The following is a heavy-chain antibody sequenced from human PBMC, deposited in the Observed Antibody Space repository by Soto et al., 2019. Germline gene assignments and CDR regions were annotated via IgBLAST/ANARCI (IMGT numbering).Heavy chain of an antibody. J-gene: IGHJ6*02. V-gene: IGHV6-1*01. D-gene: IGHD3-9*01. CDR1: GDSVSSNSAA. CDR2: TYYRSKWYN. CDR3: ARGRVYDILTGSYYYYGMDV. Sequence: PSQTLSLTCAISGDSVSSNSAAWNWIRQSPSRGLEWLGRTYYRSKWYNDYAVSVKSRITINPDTSKNQFSLQLNSVTPEDTAVYYCARGRVYDILTGSYYYYGMDVWGQGTTVTVPS.